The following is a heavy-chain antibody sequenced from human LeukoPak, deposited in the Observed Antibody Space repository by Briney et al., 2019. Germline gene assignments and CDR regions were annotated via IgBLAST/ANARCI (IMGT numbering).Heavy chain of an antibody. Sequence: GGSLRLSCAASGFTFSSYAMSWVRQAPGKGLEWVSSLSGSGGSTYYADSVKGRFTISRDNSKNTLYLQMNTLRAEDTAVYYCAKPRTTVTTPFDPWGQGTLVTVSS. V-gene: IGHV3-23*01. CDR1: GFTFSSYA. J-gene: IGHJ5*02. D-gene: IGHD4-17*01. CDR3: AKPRTTVTTPFDP. CDR2: LSGSGGST.